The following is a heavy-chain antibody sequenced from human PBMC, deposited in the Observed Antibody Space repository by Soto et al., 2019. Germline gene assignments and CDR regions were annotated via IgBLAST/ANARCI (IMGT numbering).Heavy chain of an antibody. CDR2: INHSGST. CDR1: GGSFSGYY. Sequence: SDTLSLTCAVYGGSFSGYYWSWIRQPPGKGLEWIGEINHSGSTNYNPSLKSRVTISVDTSKNQFSLKLSSVTAADTAVYYCARGGYSGYARWGQGTLVTVS. CDR3: ARGGYSGYAR. D-gene: IGHD5-12*01. J-gene: IGHJ4*02. V-gene: IGHV4-34*01.